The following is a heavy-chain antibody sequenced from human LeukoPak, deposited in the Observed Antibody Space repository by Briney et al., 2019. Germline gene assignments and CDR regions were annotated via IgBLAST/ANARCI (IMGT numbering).Heavy chain of an antibody. V-gene: IGHV4-61*02. Sequence: PSQTLSLTCTVSAGSINSGDYYWSWIRQPAGKGLEWIGRIYSPGTNYNYNPSVKSRVTISIDTSKNQFSLKLSSVTAADTAVYYCARKFRGYYDSTRRYYFDYWGQGTLVTVSS. CDR2: IYSPGT. J-gene: IGHJ4*02. CDR3: ARKFRGYYDSTRRYYFDY. CDR1: AGSINSGDYY. D-gene: IGHD3-22*01.